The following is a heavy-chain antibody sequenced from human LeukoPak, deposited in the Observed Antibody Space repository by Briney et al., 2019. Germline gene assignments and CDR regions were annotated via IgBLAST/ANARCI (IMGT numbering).Heavy chain of an antibody. CDR1: GVSFSGYY. D-gene: IGHD6-13*01. CDR3: ARSIAGFDY. Sequence: SETLSLTCAVYGVSFSGYYWSWIRQPPGKGLEWIGEINHSGSTNYNPSLKSRVTISVDTSKNQFSLKLSSVTAADTAVYYCARSIAGFDYWGQGTLVTVSS. CDR2: INHSGST. J-gene: IGHJ4*02. V-gene: IGHV4-34*01.